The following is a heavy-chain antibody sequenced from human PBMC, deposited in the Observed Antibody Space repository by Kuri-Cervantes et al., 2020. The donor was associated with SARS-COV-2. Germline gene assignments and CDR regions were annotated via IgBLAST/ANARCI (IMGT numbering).Heavy chain of an antibody. CDR3: ATPAPEYGGNSGGWVF. CDR1: GFTLSSHT. V-gene: IGHV3-21*01. J-gene: IGHJ4*02. D-gene: IGHD4-23*01. Sequence: GESLKISCAASGFTLSSHTMNWVRQAPGKGLEWVSSISSSSSYIFYADSVKGRFTISRDNAKNSLYLQMNSLRAEDTAVYYCATPAPEYGGNSGGWVFWGQGTLVTVSS. CDR2: ISSSSSYI.